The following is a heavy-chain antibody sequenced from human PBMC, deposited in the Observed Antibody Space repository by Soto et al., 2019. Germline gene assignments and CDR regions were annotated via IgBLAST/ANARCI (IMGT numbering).Heavy chain of an antibody. V-gene: IGHV1-69*13. Sequence: GASVKVSCKASGGTFSSYAISWVRQAPGQGLEWMGGIIPIFGTANYAQKFQGRVTITADESTSTAYMELSSLRSEDTAVYYCARDYTPVRGVIIPHRYYYYYGMDVWGQGTTVTVSS. CDR3: ARDYTPVRGVIIPHRYYYYYGMDV. J-gene: IGHJ6*02. CDR2: IIPIFGTA. D-gene: IGHD3-10*01. CDR1: GGTFSSYA.